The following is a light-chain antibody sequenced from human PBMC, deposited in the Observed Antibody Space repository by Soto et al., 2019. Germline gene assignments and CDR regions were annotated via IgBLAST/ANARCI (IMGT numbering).Light chain of an antibody. CDR3: VAWDDSLNGPV. V-gene: IGLV1-44*01. CDR1: SSNIGSNT. Sequence: QLVLTQPPSASGTPGQRVTISCSGSSSNIGSNTVNWYQQLPGTAPKLLIYSNNQRPSGVPDRFSGSKSGTSASLAISGLQSEDEADYYCVAWDDSLNGPVFGGGTKLTVL. J-gene: IGLJ3*02. CDR2: SNN.